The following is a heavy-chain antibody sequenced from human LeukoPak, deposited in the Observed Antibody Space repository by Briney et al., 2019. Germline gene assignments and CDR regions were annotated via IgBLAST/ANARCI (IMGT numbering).Heavy chain of an antibody. CDR1: GYTVSRSD. CDR2: VNPNSGGT. CDR3: ARERCSIAVADTWVSGSNYMDG. D-gene: IGHD6-19*01. J-gene: IGHJ6*03. Sequence: ASERLSCTASGYTVSRSDMHWVRQAPRPGIEWEGWVNPNSGGTTNAKKSQSRVNTTRAKTINKAYMELSRLRSDDAAVYSCARERCSIAVADTWVSGSNYMDGWGKGTTVTISS. V-gene: IGHV1-2*02.